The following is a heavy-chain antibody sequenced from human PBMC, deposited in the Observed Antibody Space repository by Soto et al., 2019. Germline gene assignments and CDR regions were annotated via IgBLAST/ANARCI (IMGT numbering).Heavy chain of an antibody. V-gene: IGHV4-59*01. J-gene: IGHJ3*02. CDR2: IYYTGTT. D-gene: IGHD1-26*01. CDR3: ARGRGGTYDAFDI. CDR1: GDSMSRYF. Sequence: SETLSLTCTVSGDSMSRYFWSWIRQPPGKGLEWIGYIYYTGTTNYNPSLKSRVTILLDTSKNQFSLKVVSLTAADTAFYYCARGRGGTYDAFDIWGQGALVTVSS.